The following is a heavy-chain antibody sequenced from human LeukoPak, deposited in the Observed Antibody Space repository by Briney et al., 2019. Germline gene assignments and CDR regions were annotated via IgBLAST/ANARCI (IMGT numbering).Heavy chain of an antibody. Sequence: SETLSLTCTVSGGSISSYYWSWIRQPPGKGLEWIGYIYYSGSTNYNPSLKSRVTISVDTSKNQFSLKLSSVTAADTAVYYCARARQVVPAAIWFDYWGQGTPVTVSS. J-gene: IGHJ4*02. V-gene: IGHV4-59*08. CDR2: IYYSGST. D-gene: IGHD2-2*02. CDR1: GGSISSYY. CDR3: ARARQVVPAAIWFDY.